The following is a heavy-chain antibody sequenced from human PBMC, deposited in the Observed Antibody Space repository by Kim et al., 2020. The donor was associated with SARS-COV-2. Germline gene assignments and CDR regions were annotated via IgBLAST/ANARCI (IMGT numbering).Heavy chain of an antibody. D-gene: IGHD1-26*01. V-gene: IGHV3-33*01. J-gene: IGHJ4*02. CDR3: ARVGVAGIAGIDY. Sequence: YYAEAVKGRFTISRDYSKNTLYLQMNNLRLEDTSTYYCARVGVAGIAGIDYWGQGILVTVSS.